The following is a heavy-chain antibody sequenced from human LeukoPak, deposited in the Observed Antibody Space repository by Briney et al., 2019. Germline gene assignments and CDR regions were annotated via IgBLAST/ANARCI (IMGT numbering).Heavy chain of an antibody. CDR3: ASLAVAGLSEGY. D-gene: IGHD6-19*01. CDR2: IYYSGST. J-gene: IGHJ4*02. CDR1: GGSISSDSYY. Sequence: PSETLSLTCTVSGGSISSDSYYWAWIRQPPGKGLEWIASIYYSGSTYYNPSLKGRVTISVDTSRNQFSLKLSSVTAADTAVYYCASLAVAGLSEGYWGQGTLVIVSS. V-gene: IGHV4-39*01.